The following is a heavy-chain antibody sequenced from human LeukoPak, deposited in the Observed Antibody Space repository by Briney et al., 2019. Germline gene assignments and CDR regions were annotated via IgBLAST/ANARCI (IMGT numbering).Heavy chain of an antibody. CDR3: ARRITQWAGGAFDI. CDR1: GGSFSGYY. CDR2: INHSGST. D-gene: IGHD3-10*01. V-gene: IGHV4-34*01. Sequence: SETLSLTCAVYGGSFSGYYWSWIRQPPGKGLEWIGGINHSGSTNYNPSLKSRVTISVDTSKNQFSLKLSSVTAADTAVYYCARRITQWAGGAFDIWGQGTMVTVSS. J-gene: IGHJ3*02.